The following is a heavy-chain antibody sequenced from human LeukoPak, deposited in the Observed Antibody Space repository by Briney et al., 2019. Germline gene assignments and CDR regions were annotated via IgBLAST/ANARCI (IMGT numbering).Heavy chain of an antibody. CDR3: ARDSDYYYGSGSYTGYYYYMDV. Sequence: GGSLRLSCAASGFTFSSYAMHWVRQAPGKGLEWVAVISYDGSNKYYADSVKGRSTISRDNSKNTLYLQMNSLRAEDTAVYYCARDSDYYYGSGSYTGYYYYMDVWGKGTTVTVSS. V-gene: IGHV3-30-3*01. CDR1: GFTFSSYA. CDR2: ISYDGSNK. J-gene: IGHJ6*03. D-gene: IGHD3-10*01.